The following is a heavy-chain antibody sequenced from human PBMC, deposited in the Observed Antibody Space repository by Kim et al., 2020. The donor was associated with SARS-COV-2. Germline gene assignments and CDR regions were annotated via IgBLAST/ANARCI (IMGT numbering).Heavy chain of an antibody. V-gene: IGHV4-59*01. J-gene: IGHJ3*02. CDR1: GGSISSYY. CDR2: IYYSGST. CDR3: ARGRLYYVSSGSAFDI. D-gene: IGHD3-22*01. Sequence: SETLSLTCTVSGGSISSYYWSWIRQPPGKGLEWIGYIYYSGSTNYNPSLKSRVTISVDTSKNQFSLKLSSVTAADTAVYYCARGRLYYVSSGSAFDIWGQGTMVTVSS.